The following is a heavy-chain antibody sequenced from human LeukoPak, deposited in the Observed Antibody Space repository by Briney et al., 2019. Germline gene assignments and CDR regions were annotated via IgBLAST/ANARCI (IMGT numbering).Heavy chain of an antibody. Sequence: GGSLRLSCVASGFTFSSYSMSWVRQAPGKGLEWVSYIDTSSSTIYYADSVKGRFTISRDNSKNTLYLQMNSLRAEDTAVYYCAKESMAGFGESTFDYWGQGTLVTVSS. CDR1: GFTFSSYS. J-gene: IGHJ4*02. CDR2: IDTSSSTI. CDR3: AKESMAGFGESTFDY. D-gene: IGHD3-10*01. V-gene: IGHV3-48*01.